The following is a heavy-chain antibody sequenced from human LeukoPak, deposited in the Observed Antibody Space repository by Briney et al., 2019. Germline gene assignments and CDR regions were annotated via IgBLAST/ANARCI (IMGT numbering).Heavy chain of an antibody. D-gene: IGHD5-18*01. J-gene: IGHJ4*02. Sequence: GRSLRLSCAASGFTFSSYAMRWVRQAPGKGLEWVAVISYDGSNKYYADSVKGRFSISRDNSKNTLYLQMNSLRAEDTAVYYCARGRPTAMVTPFDYWGQGTLVTVSS. V-gene: IGHV3-30*04. CDR2: ISYDGSNK. CDR3: ARGRPTAMVTPFDY. CDR1: GFTFSSYA.